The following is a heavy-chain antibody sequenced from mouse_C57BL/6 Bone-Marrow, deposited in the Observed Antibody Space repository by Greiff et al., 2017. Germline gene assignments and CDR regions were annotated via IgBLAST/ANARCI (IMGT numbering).Heavy chain of an antibody. J-gene: IGHJ4*01. V-gene: IGHV1-54*01. Sequence: VQLQQSGAELVRPGTSVKVSCKASGYAFTNYLIEWVKQRPGQGLEWIGVINPGSGGTKYNEKCKGKATLTAAKSSSTAYMQLSSLTSEDSAVYFCAREVYYDYDDDAMDYWGQGTSVTVSS. CDR3: AREVYYDYDDDAMDY. D-gene: IGHD2-4*01. CDR1: GYAFTNYL. CDR2: INPGSGGT.